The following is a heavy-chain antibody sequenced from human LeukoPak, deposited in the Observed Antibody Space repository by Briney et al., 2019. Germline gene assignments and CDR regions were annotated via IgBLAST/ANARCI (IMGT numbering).Heavy chain of an antibody. J-gene: IGHJ6*03. D-gene: IGHD2-8*01. CDR3: AKDRCSNGIGCYYYYMDV. V-gene: IGHV3-20*04. CDR2: INWNGGST. CDR1: GFTFDDYG. Sequence: GGSLRLSCAASGFTFDDYGMSWVRQAPGKGLEWVSGINWNGGSTGYADSVKGRFTISRDSSKNILYLQMNSLRAEDTAVYYCAKDRCSNGIGCYYYYMDVWGKGTTVTISS.